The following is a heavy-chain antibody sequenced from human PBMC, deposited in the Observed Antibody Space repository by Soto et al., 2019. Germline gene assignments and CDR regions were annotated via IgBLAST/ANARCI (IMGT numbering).Heavy chain of an antibody. J-gene: IGHJ3*02. V-gene: IGHV4-31*03. CDR2: IYYSGST. CDR3: AREVDTAMDHDAFDI. D-gene: IGHD5-18*01. Sequence: QVQLQESGPGLVKPSQTLSLTCTVSGGSISSGGYYWSWIRQHPGKGLEWIGYIYYSGSTYYNPSLKSRVTISVDTSKNQFSLKLSSVTAADTAVYYCAREVDTAMDHDAFDIWGQGTMVTVSS. CDR1: GGSISSGGYY.